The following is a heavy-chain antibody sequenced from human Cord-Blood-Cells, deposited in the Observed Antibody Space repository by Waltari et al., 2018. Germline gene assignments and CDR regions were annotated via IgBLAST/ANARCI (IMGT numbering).Heavy chain of an antibody. CDR3: AIGGTRYSGYDYFDY. CDR1: GYTFTSYA. CDR2: INTNPGNP. V-gene: IGHV7-4-1*02. D-gene: IGHD5-12*01. J-gene: IGHJ4*02. Sequence: QVQLVQSRSELKKPGVSLRVSCKASGYTFTSYAMHWVAQGPGQGLEWMVWINTNPGNPTYAQGFTGRFVFSLATSVSTAYLQISSLKAEDTAVYYCAIGGTRYSGYDYFDYWGQGTLVTVSS.